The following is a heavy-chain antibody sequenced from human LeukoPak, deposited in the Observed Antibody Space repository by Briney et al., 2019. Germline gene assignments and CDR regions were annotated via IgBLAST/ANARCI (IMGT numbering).Heavy chain of an antibody. Sequence: PSETLSLTCTVSGGSISSYYWSWIRQPPGKGLEWIGYIYYSGSTNYNPSLKSRVTISVDTSKNQFSLKLSSVTAADTAVYYCARGPGGRGYSYYDYWGQGTLVTVSS. CDR2: IYYSGST. CDR3: ARGPGGRGYSYYDY. V-gene: IGHV4-59*01. D-gene: IGHD5-18*01. J-gene: IGHJ4*02. CDR1: GGSISSYY.